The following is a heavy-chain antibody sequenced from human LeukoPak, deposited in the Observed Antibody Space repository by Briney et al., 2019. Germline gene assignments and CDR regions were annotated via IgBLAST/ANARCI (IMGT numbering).Heavy chain of an antibody. Sequence: GGSLRLSCAASGFTFSTYVMTWVRQAPGKGLEWVSALSGSGGSTFYADSVKGRFSISRDNSNSTLYLQMNSLRAEDTAVYYCAKGRTPDYWGQGTLVTVSS. CDR3: AKGRTPDY. CDR2: LSGSGGST. J-gene: IGHJ4*02. D-gene: IGHD2-15*01. CDR1: GFTFSTYV. V-gene: IGHV3-23*01.